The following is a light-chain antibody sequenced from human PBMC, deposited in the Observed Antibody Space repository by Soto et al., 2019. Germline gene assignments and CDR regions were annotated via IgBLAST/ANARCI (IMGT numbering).Light chain of an antibody. J-gene: IGKJ2*01. V-gene: IGKV3-15*01. CDR1: QSISSN. Sequence: EIVMTQSPDTLSMSPGERATLSCRASQSISSNLAWYQQKPGQAPRLLIYGASTRATGIPARFSGSGSGTDFTLTISSLQSEDFAFYYCQQYNNWPPLYTFGQGTKLENK. CDR3: QQYNNWPPLYT. CDR2: GAS.